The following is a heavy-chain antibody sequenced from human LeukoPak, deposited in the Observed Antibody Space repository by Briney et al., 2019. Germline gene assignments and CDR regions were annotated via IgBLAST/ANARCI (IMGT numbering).Heavy chain of an antibody. CDR3: ARDRKAAGFDY. CDR1: GFTVSSNY. J-gene: IGHJ4*02. Sequence: GGSLRLSXAASGFTVSSNYMSWVRQAPGKGLEWVSVIYSGGSTYYADSVKGRFTISRDNSKNTLYLQMNSLRAEDTAVYYCARDRKAAGFDYWGQGTLVTVSS. CDR2: IYSGGST. D-gene: IGHD6-13*01. V-gene: IGHV3-53*01.